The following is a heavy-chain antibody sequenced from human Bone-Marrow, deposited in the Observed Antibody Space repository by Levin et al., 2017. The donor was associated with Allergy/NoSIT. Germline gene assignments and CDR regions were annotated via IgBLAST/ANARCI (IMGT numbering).Heavy chain of an antibody. J-gene: IGHJ4*02. Sequence: LSLTCAASGFTVGNNYMSWVRQTPGKRLEWVAVIYSVGSTYYADSVKGRFTISRDSVKNTVYLQMNNLRGEDTAVYYCARDANGIYWGQGTLVTVSS. V-gene: IGHV3-66*01. CDR1: GFTVGNNY. CDR2: IYSVGST. D-gene: IGHD1-1*01. CDR3: ARDANGIY.